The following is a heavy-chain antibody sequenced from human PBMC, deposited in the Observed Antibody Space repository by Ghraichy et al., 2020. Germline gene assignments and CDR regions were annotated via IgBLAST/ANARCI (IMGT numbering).Heavy chain of an antibody. V-gene: IGHV1-46*01. CDR2: ISVVSGRT. CDR1: GDTFSDYS. J-gene: IGHJ1*01. Sequence: ASVKVSCKASGDTFSDYSVHWVRQAPGQGLEWMGVISVVSGRTYIAQTFEGRVSMTRDTSTKTVFMDLSGLRFDDTAVYSCAGVVGGTKVCDRWGQGSLVTVSS. CDR3: AGVVGGTKVCDR. D-gene: IGHD1-26*01.